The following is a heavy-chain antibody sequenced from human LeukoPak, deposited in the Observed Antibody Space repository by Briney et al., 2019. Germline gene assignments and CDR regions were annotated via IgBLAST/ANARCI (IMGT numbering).Heavy chain of an antibody. Sequence: QPGGSLRLSCEASGFTFSSYSMNWVRQAPGKGLEWVSYISFSSATIHYADSVKGRFTISRDNAKNSLYLQMNSLRAEDTAVYYCARRESGLGGYFGYWGQGTLVTVSS. J-gene: IGHJ4*02. CDR2: ISFSSATI. D-gene: IGHD3-22*01. CDR3: ARRESGLGGYFGY. V-gene: IGHV3-48*04. CDR1: GFTFSSYS.